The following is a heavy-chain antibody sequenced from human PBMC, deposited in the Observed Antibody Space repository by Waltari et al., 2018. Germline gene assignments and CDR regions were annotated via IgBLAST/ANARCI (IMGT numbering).Heavy chain of an antibody. J-gene: IGHJ2*01. V-gene: IGHV1-69*01. CDR3: ARDRVTMVITPLDL. CDR2: IIPVFGTT. Sequence: VPLVQSGSEVKRPGSSVKVSCQTSGGTFSDNALSWVRQAPGQGLEWMGGIIPVFGTTNYAQKFQGRVTLTADESTATAYMELSNLRYEDTAIYYCARDRVTMVITPLDLWGRGTLVIVSS. CDR1: GGTFSDNA. D-gene: IGHD3-22*01.